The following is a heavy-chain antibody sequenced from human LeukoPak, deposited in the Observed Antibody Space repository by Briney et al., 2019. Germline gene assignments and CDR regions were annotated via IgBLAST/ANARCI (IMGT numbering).Heavy chain of an antibody. D-gene: IGHD3-10*01. Sequence: SETLSLTCTVSGGSISSYYWSWIRQPPGKGLEWIGYIYYSGSTNYNPSLKSRVTISVDTSKNQFSLKLSSVTAADTAVYYCARTLYGSGSYGAGGWFDPWGQGTLVTVSS. J-gene: IGHJ5*02. CDR2: IYYSGST. V-gene: IGHV4-59*08. CDR3: ARTLYGSGSYGAGGWFDP. CDR1: GGSISSYY.